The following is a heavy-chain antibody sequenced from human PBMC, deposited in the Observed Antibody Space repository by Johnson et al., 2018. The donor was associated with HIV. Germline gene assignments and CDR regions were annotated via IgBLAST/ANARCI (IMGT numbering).Heavy chain of an antibody. J-gene: IGHJ3*02. V-gene: IGHV3-33*01. CDR2: IWYDGSNK. D-gene: IGHD4/OR15-4a*01. CDR1: GFTFSYYG. Sequence: QVQLVESGGGVVQPGKSLRLSCAASGFTFSYYGMHWVREAPGKGLEWVAVIWYDGSNKFYADSVKGRFTISRDNSKNTVYLQMNSLRVEDTAVYYCARSPGKDHGGNSGGVDSWGQGTMVTVSS. CDR3: ARSPGKDHGGNSGGVDS.